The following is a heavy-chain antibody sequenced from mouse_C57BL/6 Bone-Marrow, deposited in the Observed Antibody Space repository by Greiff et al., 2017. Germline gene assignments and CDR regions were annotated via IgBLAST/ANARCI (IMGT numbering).Heavy chain of an antibody. V-gene: IGHV1-74*01. J-gene: IGHJ2*01. D-gene: IGHD1-1*01. Sequence: QVQLQQPGAELVKPGASVKVSCKASGYTFTSYWMRWVKQRPGQGLEWIGRIHPSDSDTNYNPKFKGKATLTVDKSSSTAYMQLSSRTSEDSAVYYCAPLIYYYGSSYFDYWGQGTTHTVSS. CDR1: GYTFTSYW. CDR2: IHPSDSDT. CDR3: APLIYYYGSSYFDY.